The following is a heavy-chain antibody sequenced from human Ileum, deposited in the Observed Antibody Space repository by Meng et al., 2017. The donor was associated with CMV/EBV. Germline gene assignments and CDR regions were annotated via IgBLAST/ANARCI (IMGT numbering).Heavy chain of an antibody. D-gene: IGHD2/OR15-2a*01. V-gene: IGHV4-39*07. CDR1: GDSMNTDYYY. Sequence: LRLSCQVSGDSMNTDYYYWDWIRQPPGKGLEWIAAFYYDGSTHFSPSLRNRVTISVDRSKSQFFLQLHSVTAADTAVYFCVRRRSVSTSEFPYWGQGTLVTVSS. CDR2: FYYDGST. CDR3: VRRRSVSTSEFPY. J-gene: IGHJ4*02.